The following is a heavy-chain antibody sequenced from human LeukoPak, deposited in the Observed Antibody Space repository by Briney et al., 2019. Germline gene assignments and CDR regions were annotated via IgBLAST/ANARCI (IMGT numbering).Heavy chain of an antibody. Sequence: PSETLSLTCEVSGFSLSLGYYWVWIRRPAGQGLEWIGSIHPSGTTFYNSSLNSRITMTIDAPKNQFSLRLSLVTAVDTAVYFCATERERRITDWGQGTLVTVSS. CDR1: GFSLSLGYY. J-gene: IGHJ4*02. CDR2: IHPSGTT. CDR3: ATERERRITD. D-gene: IGHD1-1*01. V-gene: IGHV4-38-2*02.